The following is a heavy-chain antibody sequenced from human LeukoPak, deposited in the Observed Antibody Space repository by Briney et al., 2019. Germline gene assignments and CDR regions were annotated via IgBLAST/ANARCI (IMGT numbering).Heavy chain of an antibody. CDR2: IRSKANSYAT. Sequence: PGGSPRLSCAASGFTFSGSAMHWVRQASGKGLEWVGRIRSKANSYATAYAASVKGRFTISRDDSKNTAYLQMNSLKTEDTAVYYCTRHGEDGDYYYYGMDVWGQGTTVTVSS. CDR3: TRHGEDGDYYYYGMDV. J-gene: IGHJ6*02. D-gene: IGHD3-10*01. CDR1: GFTFSGSA. V-gene: IGHV3-73*01.